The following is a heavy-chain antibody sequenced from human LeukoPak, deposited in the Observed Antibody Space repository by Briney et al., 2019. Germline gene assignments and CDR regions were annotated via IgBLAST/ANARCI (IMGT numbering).Heavy chain of an antibody. J-gene: IGHJ4*02. CDR3: TRVAPVTGSRYFDY. CDR1: GFTFSDHY. V-gene: IGHV3-72*01. CDR2: IRNKVNSYIT. Sequence: GGSLRLSCAASGFTFSDHYMDWVRKAPGKGLEWVGRIRNKVNSYITEYAASVTGRFTISRDDSKNSLYLQMNSLKTEDTAVYYCTRVAPVTGSRYFDYWGQGALVTVSS. D-gene: IGHD6-19*01.